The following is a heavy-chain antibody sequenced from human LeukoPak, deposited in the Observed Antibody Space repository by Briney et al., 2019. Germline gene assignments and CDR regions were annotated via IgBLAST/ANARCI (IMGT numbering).Heavy chain of an antibody. CDR2: IKQNGNEK. D-gene: IGHD6-13*01. Sequence: GGSLRLSCAAAGFTFSSYWMSWVRQAPGKGLEWVANIKQNGNEKYYVDSVKGRFTISRDNAKNSLYLQMNSLRADDTAVYYCARGLAAAGTRGPYWGQGTLVTVSS. CDR1: GFTFSSYW. CDR3: ARGLAAAGTRGPY. J-gene: IGHJ4*02. V-gene: IGHV3-7*04.